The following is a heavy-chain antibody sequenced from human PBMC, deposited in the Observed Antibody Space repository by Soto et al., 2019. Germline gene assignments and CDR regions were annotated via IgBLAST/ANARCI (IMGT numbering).Heavy chain of an antibody. CDR3: AKDRGSSSWYWFDL. CDR2: ISWNSGSI. V-gene: IGHV3-9*01. J-gene: IGHJ5*02. Sequence: GGSLRLSCAASGFTFDDNAMHWVRQAPGKGLEWVSGISWNSGSIAYADSVKGRFTISRDNGKNSLYLQMNSLRTEDTGLYYCAKDRGSSSWYWFDLWGQGTLVTVSS. CDR1: GFTFDDNA. D-gene: IGHD6-13*01.